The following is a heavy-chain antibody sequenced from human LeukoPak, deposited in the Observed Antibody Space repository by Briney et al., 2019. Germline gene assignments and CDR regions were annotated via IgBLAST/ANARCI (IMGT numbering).Heavy chain of an antibody. D-gene: IGHD6-13*01. J-gene: IGHJ6*02. CDR2: ISGSGGST. Sequence: PGGSLRLSCAASGFTFSSYAMSWVRQAPGKGLEWVSAISGSGGSTYYADSVKGRFTISRDNSKNTLYLQMDSLIADDTAVYYCARRGAVASAYSYYAMDVWGQGTTVTVSS. CDR1: GFTFSSYA. CDR3: ARRGAVASAYSYYAMDV. V-gene: IGHV3-23*01.